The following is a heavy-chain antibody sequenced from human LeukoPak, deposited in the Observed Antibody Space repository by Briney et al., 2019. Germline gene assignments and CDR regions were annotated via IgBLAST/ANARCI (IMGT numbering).Heavy chain of an antibody. D-gene: IGHD5-12*01. J-gene: IGHJ4*02. V-gene: IGHV4-59*01. CDR3: ARVGGGYDGYYDY. CDR2: VFYSGNT. CDR1: GGSISTNH. Sequence: SETLSLTCVVSGGSISTNHWSWIRQPPGKGLEWIGYVFYSGNTNYNPSLKSRVTISVDTSKNHFYLKLSSATAADTAMYYCARVGGGYDGYYDYWGQGTLVTVSS.